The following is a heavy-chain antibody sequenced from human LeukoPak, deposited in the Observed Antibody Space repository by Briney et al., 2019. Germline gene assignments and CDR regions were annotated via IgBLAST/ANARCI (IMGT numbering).Heavy chain of an antibody. CDR3: AKDLAMGFPYGDIDY. CDR1: GFTFSSYG. J-gene: IGHJ4*02. V-gene: IGHV3-30*18. D-gene: IGHD4-17*01. Sequence: PGGSLRLSCAASGFTFSSYGMHWVRQAPGKGLEWVAVISYDGSNKYYADSVKGRFTISRDNSKNTLYLQMNSLRAEDTAVYYCAKDLAMGFPYGDIDYWGQGTLATVSS. CDR2: ISYDGSNK.